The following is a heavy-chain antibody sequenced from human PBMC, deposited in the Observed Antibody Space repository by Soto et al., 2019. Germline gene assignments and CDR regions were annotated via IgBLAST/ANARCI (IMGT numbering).Heavy chain of an antibody. Sequence: PGGSLRLSCAASGFTFSSYAMSWVRQAPGKGLEWVSAISGGGGSTYYADSVRGRFTISRDNSKNTLYLQMNSLRAEDTAVYYYAKDPRSANYDFWSGYYFDYWGQGTLVTVSS. CDR2: ISGGGGST. V-gene: IGHV3-23*01. CDR3: AKDPRSANYDFWSGYYFDY. J-gene: IGHJ4*02. D-gene: IGHD3-3*01. CDR1: GFTFSSYA.